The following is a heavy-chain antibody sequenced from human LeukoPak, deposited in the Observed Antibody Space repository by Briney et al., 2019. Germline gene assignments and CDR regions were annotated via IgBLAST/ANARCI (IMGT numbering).Heavy chain of an antibody. D-gene: IGHD2-21*01. CDR2: IYYSGST. J-gene: IGHJ3*02. CDR1: GGSISSSIYY. Sequence: SETLSLTCTVSGGSISSSIYYWGWIRQSPGKGLEWIGSIYYSGSTYYNPSLKSRVTLSVDTSKNQYSLKVTSVTAADTAVYYCARRLRDDDAFDIWGQGTMVTVSS. V-gene: IGHV4-39*07. CDR3: ARRLRDDDAFDI.